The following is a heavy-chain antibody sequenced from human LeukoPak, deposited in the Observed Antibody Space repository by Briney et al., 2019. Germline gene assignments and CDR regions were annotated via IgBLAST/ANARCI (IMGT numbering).Heavy chain of an antibody. J-gene: IGHJ3*02. D-gene: IGHD3-22*01. CDR3: ARSTGVFNYYDSRGGAFDI. V-gene: IGHV4-61*01. CDR1: GYSISSGYY. Sequence: SETLSLTCTVSGYSISSGYYWGWIRQPPGRRLEWIGHFYYSGNTNYNPSLKSRVTMSVDTSRNQFSLKLSSVTAADTAVYCCARSTGVFNYYDSRGGAFDIWGQGTMVTVSS. CDR2: FYYSGNT.